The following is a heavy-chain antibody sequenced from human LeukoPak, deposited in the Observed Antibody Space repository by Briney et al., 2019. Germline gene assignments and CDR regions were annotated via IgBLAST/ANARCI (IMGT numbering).Heavy chain of an antibody. V-gene: IGHV4-34*01. J-gene: IGHJ4*02. CDR2: IKHSGST. CDR3: ARTGLGSTIDY. D-gene: IGHD5/OR15-5a*01. CDR1: GGSFSGYY. Sequence: PSETLSLTCAVYGGSFSGYYWSWIRQPPGKGLEWIGEIKHSGSTNYNPSLKSRVTISVDTSKNQFSLKLSSVTAADTAVYYCARTGLGSTIDYWGQGTLVTVSS.